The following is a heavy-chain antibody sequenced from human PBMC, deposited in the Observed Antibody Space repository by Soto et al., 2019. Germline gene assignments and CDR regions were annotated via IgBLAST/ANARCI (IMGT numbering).Heavy chain of an antibody. V-gene: IGHV3-48*03. Sequence: GGSLRLSCAASGFTFSGYEMNWVRQAPGKGLEWVSYISSSGSTIYYADSVKGRFTISRDNAKNSLYLQMNSLRAEDTAVYYCARDPDILTGYSLDWFDPWGQGTLVTVSS. CDR3: ARDPDILTGYSLDWFDP. D-gene: IGHD3-9*01. CDR1: GFTFSGYE. CDR2: ISSSGSTI. J-gene: IGHJ5*02.